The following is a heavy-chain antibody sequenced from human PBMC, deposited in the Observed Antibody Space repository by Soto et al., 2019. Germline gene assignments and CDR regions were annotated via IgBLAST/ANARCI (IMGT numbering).Heavy chain of an antibody. D-gene: IGHD6-13*01. J-gene: IGHJ4*02. CDR3: ARDGEQQKLVLPRY. Sequence: SETLSLTCTVSGGSISSGDYYWSWIRQPPGKGLEWIGYIYYSGSTYYNPSLKSRVTISVDTSKNQFSLKLSSVTAADTAVYYCARDGEQQKLVLPRYWGQGTRVTVAS. CDR2: IYYSGST. V-gene: IGHV4-30-4*01. CDR1: GGSISSGDYY.